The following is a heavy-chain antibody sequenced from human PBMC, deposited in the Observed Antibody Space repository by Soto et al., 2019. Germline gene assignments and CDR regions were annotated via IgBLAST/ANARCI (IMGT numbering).Heavy chain of an antibody. CDR2: ISSSSSYI. Sequence: PGGSLRLSCAASGFTFSSYSMNWVRQAPGQGLEWVSSISSSSSYIYYADSVKGRFTISRDNAKNSLYRQLNSLRAEDTAVYYWAGGGGDDYFCYYGMDVWGQGTTVTVSS. V-gene: IGHV3-21*01. CDR1: GFTFSSYS. CDR3: AGGGGDDYFCYYGMDV. J-gene: IGHJ6*02. D-gene: IGHD2-21*02.